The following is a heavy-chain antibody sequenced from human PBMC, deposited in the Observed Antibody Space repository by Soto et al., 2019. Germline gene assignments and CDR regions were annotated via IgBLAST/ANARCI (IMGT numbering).Heavy chain of an antibody. V-gene: IGHV3-64*04. CDR2: ISSGGST. CDR3: ARESMGVLRFLEWLPREVVRREDGMDV. J-gene: IGHJ6*02. CDR1: GFTFSSYV. Sequence: GGSLRLSCSASGFTFSSYVMHWVRQAPGKGLEYVSAISSGGSTSYADSVKGRFTISRDNAKNTLYLQMNSLRAEDTAVYYCARESMGVLRFLEWLPREVVRREDGMDVWGQGTTVTVSS. D-gene: IGHD3-3*01.